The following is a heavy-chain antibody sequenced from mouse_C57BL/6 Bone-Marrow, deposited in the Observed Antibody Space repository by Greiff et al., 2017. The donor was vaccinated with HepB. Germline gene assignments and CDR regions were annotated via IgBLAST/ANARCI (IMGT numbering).Heavy chain of an antibody. CDR3: ARPLNGYSFAY. CDR1: GYAFTNYL. D-gene: IGHD2-3*01. Sequence: VQLQQSGAELVRPGTSVKVSCKASGYAFTNYLIEWVKQRPGQGLEWIGVINPGSGGTNYNEKFKGKATLTADKSSSTAYMQLSSLTSEDSAVYVCARPLNGYSFAYWGQGTLVTVSA. V-gene: IGHV1-54*01. J-gene: IGHJ3*01. CDR2: INPGSGGT.